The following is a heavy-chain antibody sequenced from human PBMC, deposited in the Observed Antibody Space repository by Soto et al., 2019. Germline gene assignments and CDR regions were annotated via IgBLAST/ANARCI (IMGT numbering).Heavy chain of an antibody. Sequence: ASVKVSCKSSTYTYNTHYIHWVRQTPGQGLEWVGVINPSVGSTNYAQKFQGRVTMTRDTSTTTFYMEVTSLTSEDTAVYYCVGGSASGVDHRGQGTLVTVSS. CDR1: TYTYNTHY. V-gene: IGHV1-46*02. CDR2: INPSVGST. J-gene: IGHJ4*02. D-gene: IGHD6-6*01. CDR3: VGGSASGVDH.